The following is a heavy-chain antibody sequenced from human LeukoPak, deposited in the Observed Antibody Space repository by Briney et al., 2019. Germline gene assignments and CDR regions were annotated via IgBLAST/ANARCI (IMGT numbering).Heavy chain of an antibody. J-gene: IGHJ5*02. Sequence: SETLSLTCAGSGGSISSYYWSWIRQPPGQGLEWIGYIYCSGSTNYNPSLKSRVTISVDTSKNQFSLKLSSVTAADTAVYYCARARRRSSSNWFDPWGQGTLVTVSS. CDR2: IYCSGST. CDR3: ARARRRSSSNWFDP. D-gene: IGHD3-10*01. CDR1: GGSISSYY. V-gene: IGHV4-59*01.